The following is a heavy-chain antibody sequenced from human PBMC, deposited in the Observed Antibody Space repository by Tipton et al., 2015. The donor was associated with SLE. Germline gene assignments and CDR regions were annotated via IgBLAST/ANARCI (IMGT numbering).Heavy chain of an antibody. Sequence: TLSLTCTVSGGSISSHYWSWIRQPPGKGLEWIGEINHSGSTNYNPSLKSRVTISVDTSKNQFSLKLSSVTAADTAVYYCARPGGAVAGGYFDYWAREPWSPSPQ. CDR3: ARPGGAVAGGYFDY. D-gene: IGHD6-19*01. CDR2: INHSGST. J-gene: IGHJ4*02. CDR1: GGSISSHY. V-gene: IGHV4-34*01.